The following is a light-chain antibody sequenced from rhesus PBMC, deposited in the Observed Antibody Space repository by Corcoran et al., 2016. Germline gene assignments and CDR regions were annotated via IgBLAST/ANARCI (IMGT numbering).Light chain of an antibody. CDR1: QDISNN. CDR2: KAS. V-gene: IGKV1-25*01. Sequence: DIQMTQSPASLSASVGDRVTITCQATQDISNNVAWYQQKPGQVPRVLIYKASTLQSGVPSRFSGSGSGTDFTRTINGLQPEDFATYYCQQGYGTPYSFGQGTKVEIK. J-gene: IGKJ2*01. CDR3: QQGYGTPYS.